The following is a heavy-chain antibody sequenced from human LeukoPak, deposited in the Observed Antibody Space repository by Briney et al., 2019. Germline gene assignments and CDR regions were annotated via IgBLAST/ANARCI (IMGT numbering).Heavy chain of an antibody. CDR2: INPNSGGT. J-gene: IGHJ4*02. CDR3: ARGGATYYYDSSALQFDY. D-gene: IGHD3-22*01. CDR1: GYTFTGYY. V-gene: IGHV1-2*02. Sequence: ASVKVSCKASGYTFTGYYMHRVRQAPGQGLEWMGWINPNSGGTNYAQKFQGRVTMTRDTSISTAYMELSRLRSDDTAVYYCARGGATYYYDSSALQFDYWGQGTLVTVSS.